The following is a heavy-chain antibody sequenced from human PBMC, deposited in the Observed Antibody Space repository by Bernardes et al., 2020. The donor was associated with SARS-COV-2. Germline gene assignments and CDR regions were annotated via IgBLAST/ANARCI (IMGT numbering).Heavy chain of an antibody. V-gene: IGHV3-33*05. CDR2: ISNDGTNK. Sequence: GGSLRLSCAPSGFTFSNYAMHWVRQAPGKGLEWVAVISNDGTNKFYADSVKGRFTISRDNSKNTLWLQLNSLRAEDTAVYYCARDVTADVWGQGTTVTVSS. CDR3: ARDVTADV. CDR1: GFTFSNYA. J-gene: IGHJ6*02.